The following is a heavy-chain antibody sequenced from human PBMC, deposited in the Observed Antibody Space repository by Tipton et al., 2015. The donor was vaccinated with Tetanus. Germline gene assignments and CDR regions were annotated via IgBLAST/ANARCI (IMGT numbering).Heavy chain of an antibody. CDR2: IYYSGTT. Sequence: TLSLTCDVSGGPVSSSNWWSWVRQAPGKGLEWIGEIYYSGTTNYNPSLKSRVTISTDKSKNQVSLRLNSVTAADTAVYFCARRSLTNYGLDVWGQGTPVTVSS. CDR3: ARRSLTNYGLDV. V-gene: IGHV4-4*01. CDR1: GGPVSSSNW. J-gene: IGHJ6*02. D-gene: IGHD1-1*01.